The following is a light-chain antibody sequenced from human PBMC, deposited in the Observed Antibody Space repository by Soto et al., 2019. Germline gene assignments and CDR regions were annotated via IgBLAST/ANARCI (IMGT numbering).Light chain of an antibody. CDR3: QQYNSYPWT. J-gene: IGKJ1*01. Sequence: DIHMTQSPSTLSASVGDRVTITCRASQSISSWLAWYQHKPGKAPKLLIYKASSLESGVPSRFSGSGSGTEFTLTISSLQPDDFATYYCQQYNSYPWTFGQGTKVEIK. V-gene: IGKV1-5*03. CDR1: QSISSW. CDR2: KAS.